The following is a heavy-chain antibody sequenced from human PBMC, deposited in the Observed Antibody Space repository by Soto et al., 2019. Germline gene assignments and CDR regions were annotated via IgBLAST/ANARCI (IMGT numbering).Heavy chain of an antibody. CDR2: INPNSGGT. J-gene: IGHJ5*02. V-gene: IGHV1-2*04. Sequence: GPSVKVSCKASGYTFTGYYMHWVRQAPGQGLEWMGWINPNSGGTNYAQKFQGWVTMTRDTSISTAYMELSRLRSDDTAVYYCARGNRCSSSRSNWFDPWGQGTLITVSS. D-gene: IGHD6-6*01. CDR1: GYTFTGYY. CDR3: ARGNRCSSSRSNWFDP.